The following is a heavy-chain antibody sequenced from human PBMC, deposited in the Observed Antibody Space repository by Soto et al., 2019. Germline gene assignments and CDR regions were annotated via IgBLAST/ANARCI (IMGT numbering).Heavy chain of an antibody. D-gene: IGHD3-22*01. CDR2: IFYTGTT. CDR3: ARHTSGGYFYHLEY. Sequence: QLQLQESGPGLVKPSETLSLTCTVSGGSISIGNYYWGWIRQSPGKGLEWIGSIFYTGTTYYNPSLKRPVTXRVXTXTNQFSLSLTSVTASDTAVYYCARHTSGGYFYHLEYWGLGTLVTVSS. V-gene: IGHV4-39*01. CDR1: GGSISIGNYY. J-gene: IGHJ4*02.